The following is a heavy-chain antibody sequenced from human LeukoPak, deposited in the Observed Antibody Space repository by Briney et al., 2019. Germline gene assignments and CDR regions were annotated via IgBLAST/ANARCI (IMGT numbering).Heavy chain of an antibody. D-gene: IGHD3-9*01. Sequence: ASVKVSCKASGYTFTSYGISWVRQAPGQGLEWMGWISAYNGNTNYAQKLQGRVTMTTDTSTSTAYMELRSLRSDDTAVYYCARFDILTGPDAFDIWGQGTMVTVSS. CDR1: GYTFTSYG. V-gene: IGHV1-18*01. J-gene: IGHJ3*02. CDR2: ISAYNGNT. CDR3: ARFDILTGPDAFDI.